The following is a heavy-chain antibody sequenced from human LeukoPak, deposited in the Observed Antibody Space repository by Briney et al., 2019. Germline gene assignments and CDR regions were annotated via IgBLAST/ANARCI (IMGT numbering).Heavy chain of an antibody. CDR1: GGSISSSSYY. CDR3: ARHNYGSGSAFDY. D-gene: IGHD3-10*01. J-gene: IGHJ4*02. V-gene: IGHV4-39*01. Sequence: SETLSLTCTVSGGSISSSSYYWGWIRQPPGTGLEWIGSIYYIGSTYYNPSLKSRVTISVDTSKNQFSLKLSSVTAADTAVYYCARHNYGSGSAFDYWGQGTLVTVSS. CDR2: IYYIGST.